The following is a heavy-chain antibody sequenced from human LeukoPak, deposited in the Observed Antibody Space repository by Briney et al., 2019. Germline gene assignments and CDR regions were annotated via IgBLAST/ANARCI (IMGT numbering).Heavy chain of an antibody. V-gene: IGHV4-39*01. J-gene: IGHJ4*02. CDR3: ARGVAPVWRLRNDKLYYFDY. Sequence: SETLSLTCTVSGGSISSSSYYWGWIRQPPGKGLDWIGSIYYSGSTYYNPSLKSRFTISVDTSKNQFSLKLGSVTAADTAVYYCARGVAPVWRLRNDKLYYFDYWGQGTLVTVSS. CDR1: GGSISSSSYY. D-gene: IGHD1-1*01. CDR2: IYYSGST.